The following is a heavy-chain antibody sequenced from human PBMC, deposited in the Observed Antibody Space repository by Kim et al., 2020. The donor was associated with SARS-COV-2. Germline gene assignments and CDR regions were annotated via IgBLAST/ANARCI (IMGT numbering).Heavy chain of an antibody. CDR1: GFTFSSYA. CDR3: ASETDIAAAGFDY. V-gene: IGHV3-30-3*01. J-gene: IGHJ4*02. CDR2: ISYDGSNK. Sequence: GGSLRLSCAASGFTFSSYAMHWVRQAPGKGLEWVAVISYDGSNKYYADSVKGRFTISRDNSKNTLYLQMNSLRAEDTAVYYCASETDIAAAGFDYWGQGTLVTVSS. D-gene: IGHD6-13*01.